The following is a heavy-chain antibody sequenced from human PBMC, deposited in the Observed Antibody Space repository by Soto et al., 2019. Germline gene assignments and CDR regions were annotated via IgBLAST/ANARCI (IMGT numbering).Heavy chain of an antibody. CDR2: ISSSSSTI. V-gene: IGHV3-48*01. Sequence: GGSLRLSCAASGFTFSSYSMNWVRQAPGKGLEWVSYISSSSSTIYYADSVKGRFTISRDNAKNSLYLQMNSLRAEDTAVYYCARDPLGYCSSTSCYGEKLFDYWGQGTLVTVSS. J-gene: IGHJ4*02. CDR3: ARDPLGYCSSTSCYGEKLFDY. CDR1: GFTFSSYS. D-gene: IGHD2-2*01.